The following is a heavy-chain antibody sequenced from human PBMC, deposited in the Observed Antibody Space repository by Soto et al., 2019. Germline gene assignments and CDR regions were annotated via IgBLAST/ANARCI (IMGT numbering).Heavy chain of an antibody. CDR3: AKDQESRDSSGYYRGFDY. J-gene: IGHJ4*02. CDR1: GFTFSSYG. Sequence: QVQLVESGGGVVQPGRSLRLSCAASGFTFSSYGMHWVRQAPGKGLEWVAVISYDGSNKYYADSVKGGFTISRDNSKSTLDLQRNSLRAEDTAVYYCAKDQESRDSSGYYRGFDYWGQGTLVTVSS. CDR2: ISYDGSNK. V-gene: IGHV3-30*18. D-gene: IGHD3-22*01.